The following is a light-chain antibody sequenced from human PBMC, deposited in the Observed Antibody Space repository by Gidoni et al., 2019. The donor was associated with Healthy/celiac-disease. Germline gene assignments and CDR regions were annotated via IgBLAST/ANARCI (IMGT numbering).Light chain of an antibody. J-gene: IGLJ2*01. Sequence: ITISCTGTSSDVGGYNYVSWYQQHPGKAPKLMIYEVSNRPSGVSNRFSGSKSGNTASLTISGLQAEDEADYYCSSYTSSSTPVVFGGGTKLTVL. CDR1: SSDVGGYNY. V-gene: IGLV2-14*01. CDR2: EVS. CDR3: SSYTSSSTPVV.